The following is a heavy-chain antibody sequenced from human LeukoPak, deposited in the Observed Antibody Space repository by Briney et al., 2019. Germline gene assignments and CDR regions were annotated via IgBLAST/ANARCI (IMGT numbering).Heavy chain of an antibody. CDR2: IFLSGST. CDR3: AREYYYDSSGYPLRFDY. D-gene: IGHD3-22*01. J-gene: IGHJ4*02. Sequence: SETLSLTCTVAGGSISSSNWWSWVRQPPGKGLEWIGEIFLSGSTNYNPSLKSRVTITVDKSKNQFFLKLSSVTAADTAVYYCAREYYYDSSGYPLRFDYWGQGTLVTVSS. CDR1: GGSISSSNW. V-gene: IGHV4-4*02.